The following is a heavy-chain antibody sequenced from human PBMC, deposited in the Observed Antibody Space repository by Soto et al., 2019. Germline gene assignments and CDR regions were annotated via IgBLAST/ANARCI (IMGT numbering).Heavy chain of an antibody. J-gene: IGHJ4*02. CDR2: IHTGGKT. CDR1: GFTVTRNY. Sequence: ELQLVESGGGLIQPGGSLRLSCAASGFTVTRNYMTWVRLAPGKGLECVSTIHTGGKTFYTDSVKGRFTVSRDASKNTVDLQMNTLSVEDTAVYYCATGGSKRVRGAIVEVEFWGRGT. D-gene: IGHD3-10*01. V-gene: IGHV3-53*02. CDR3: ATGGSKRVRGAIVEVEF.